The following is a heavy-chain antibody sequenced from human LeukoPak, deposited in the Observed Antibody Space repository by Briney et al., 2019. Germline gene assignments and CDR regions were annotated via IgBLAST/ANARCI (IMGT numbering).Heavy chain of an antibody. CDR2: ISGSGGSR. CDR1: GFTFSSYA. Sequence: HPRGSLRLSCAASGFTFSSYAMSWVRQAPGKGLEWVSVISGSGGSRYYADSVKGRFTTSRDNSKNTLYLQMNSLRAEDTAVYYCAKDRGNYEYSFDYWGQGTLVPVSS. J-gene: IGHJ4*02. D-gene: IGHD1-7*01. CDR3: AKDRGNYEYSFDY. V-gene: IGHV3-23*01.